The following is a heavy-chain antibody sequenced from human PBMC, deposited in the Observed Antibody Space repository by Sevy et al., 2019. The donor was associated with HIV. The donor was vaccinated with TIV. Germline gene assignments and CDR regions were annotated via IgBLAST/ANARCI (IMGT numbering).Heavy chain of an antibody. J-gene: IGHJ6*02. Sequence: ASVKVSCKASGYTFTSYDINWVRQATGQGLEWMGWMNPNSGNTGYAQKFQGRVTMTRNTSISTAYMELGSLRSEDTAVYYCARGPRGGNSHYYYYYGMDVWGQGTTVTVSS. D-gene: IGHD2-21*02. V-gene: IGHV1-8*01. CDR1: GYTFTSYD. CDR2: MNPNSGNT. CDR3: ARGPRGGNSHYYYYYGMDV.